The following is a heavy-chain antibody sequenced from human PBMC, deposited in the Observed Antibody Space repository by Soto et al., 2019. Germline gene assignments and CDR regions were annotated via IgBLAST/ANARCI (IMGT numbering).Heavy chain of an antibody. Sequence: QVQLVESGGDVVQPGTSLRLSCVASGFTLSGHAMHWVRQAPGEGLEWLAIIAADGSREYYADSVKGRFTISRDNSRNTLHLHPNSLLVEDQAIYFWARDIWSSRTLGLAHSWGQGTLVTVSS. CDR2: IAADGSRE. CDR3: ARDIWSSRTLGLAHS. V-gene: IGHV3-30-3*01. J-gene: IGHJ4*02. CDR1: GFTLSGHA. D-gene: IGHD3-3*01.